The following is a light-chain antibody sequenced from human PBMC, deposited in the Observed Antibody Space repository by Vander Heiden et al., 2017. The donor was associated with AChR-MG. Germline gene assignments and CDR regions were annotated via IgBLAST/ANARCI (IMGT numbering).Light chain of an antibody. CDR1: SSAVGGYNY. V-gene: IGLV2-14*01. CDR2: DVI. CDR3: SSYTSSTTLLYV. J-gene: IGLJ1*01. Sequence: QSALTQPASVSGSPGQSITISCTGTSSAVGGYNYVSWYQQHPGKAPNLMISDVINRPSGVSNRFTGPKSGNTASLTISGLQPEDEADYYCSSYTSSTTLLYVFGTGTKVTVL.